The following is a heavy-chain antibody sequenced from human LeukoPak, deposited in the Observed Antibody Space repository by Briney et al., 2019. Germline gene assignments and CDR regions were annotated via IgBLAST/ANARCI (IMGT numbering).Heavy chain of an antibody. D-gene: IGHD5-12*01. J-gene: IGHJ4*02. CDR2: ISYDGSNE. V-gene: IGHV3-30-3*01. CDR3: ARDKTFIATTTTGYFEY. CDR1: GFTLSSNA. Sequence: GRSLRLSCAASGFTLSSNAMHWVGQAPGKGLEWVAVISYDGSNEYYADSVKGRFTISRDNSKNTLYLQMNSLRGADTAVYYCARDKTFIATTTTGYFEYWGQGTLVTVFS.